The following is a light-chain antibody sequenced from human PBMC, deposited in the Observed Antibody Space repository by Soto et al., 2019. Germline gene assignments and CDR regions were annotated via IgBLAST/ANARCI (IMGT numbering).Light chain of an antibody. Sequence: QSVLTQPASVSGSPGQSFTISCTGTSSDVGGYNYVSWYQQHPGKAPKLIIYEVNNRPSGVSNRFSGSKSGNTASLIISGLQAEDEADYYCHSYTSSSTRVVFGGGTKLTVL. CDR3: HSYTSSSTRVV. J-gene: IGLJ2*01. CDR1: SSDVGGYNY. CDR2: EVN. V-gene: IGLV2-14*01.